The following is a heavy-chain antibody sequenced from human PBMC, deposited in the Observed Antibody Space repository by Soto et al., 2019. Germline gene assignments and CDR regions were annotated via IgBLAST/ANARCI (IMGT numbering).Heavy chain of an antibody. V-gene: IGHV4-34*01. CDR2: INHSGST. D-gene: IGHD3-16*01. CDR1: GGSFSGYY. J-gene: IGHJ4*02. Sequence: PSETLSLTCAVYGGSFSGYYWSWIRHSPGKGLEWIGEINHSGSTNYTPSLKSRVTISVDTSKNQVSLKLSSVTAADTAVYYCARTTAFVSGTYPPAHFDYWGQGTRVTVSS. CDR3: ARTTAFVSGTYPPAHFDY.